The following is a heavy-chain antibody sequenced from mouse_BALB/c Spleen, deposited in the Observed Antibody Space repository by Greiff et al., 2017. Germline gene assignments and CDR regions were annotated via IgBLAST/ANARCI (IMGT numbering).Heavy chain of an antibody. V-gene: IGHV5-4*02. CDR3: ARGRMITTDYAMDY. D-gene: IGHD2-4*01. CDR1: GFTFSDYY. J-gene: IGHJ4*01. CDR2: ISDGGSYT. Sequence: EVQGVESGGGLVKPGGSLKLSCAASGFTFSDYYMYWVRQTPEKRLEWVATISDGGSYTYYPDSVKGRFTISRDNAKNNLYLQMSSLKSEDTAMYYCARGRMITTDYAMDYWGQGTSVTVSS.